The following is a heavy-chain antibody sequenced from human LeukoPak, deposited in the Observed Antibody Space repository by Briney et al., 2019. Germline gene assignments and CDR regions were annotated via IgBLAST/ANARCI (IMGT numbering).Heavy chain of an antibody. CDR3: AKQGYFDWLLNWFDP. Sequence: ASVKVSCKASGYTFTSYGISWVRQAPGQGLEWMGWISGYNGNTNYAQKLQGRVTMTTDTSTSTAYMELRSLRSDDTAVYYCAKQGYFDWLLNWFDPWGQGTLVTVSS. J-gene: IGHJ5*02. CDR2: ISGYNGNT. CDR1: GYTFTSYG. D-gene: IGHD3-9*01. V-gene: IGHV1-18*01.